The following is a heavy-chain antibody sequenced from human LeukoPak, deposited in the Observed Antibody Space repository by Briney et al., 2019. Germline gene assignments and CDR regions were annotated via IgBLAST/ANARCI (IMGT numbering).Heavy chain of an antibody. CDR1: GFTFSSYS. J-gene: IGHJ5*02. CDR2: ISSSSSYI. Sequence: PGGSLRLSCAASGFTFSSYSMNWVRQAPGKGLEWVSAISSSSSYIYYADSVKGRFTISRDNAKNSLCLQMNSLRAEDTAVYYCARGDGGPQAWFDPWGQGTPVIVSS. V-gene: IGHV3-21*01. CDR3: ARGDGGPQAWFDP. D-gene: IGHD4-23*01.